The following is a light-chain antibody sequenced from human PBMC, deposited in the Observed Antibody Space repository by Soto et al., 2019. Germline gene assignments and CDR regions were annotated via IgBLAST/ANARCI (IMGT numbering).Light chain of an antibody. CDR1: QSISSW. J-gene: IGKJ1*01. Sequence: DIQMTQSPSTLSASVGDRVTITCRASQSISSWLAWYQQKPGRAPKLLLYKASSLETGVPSRFRGSGSGTEFTLIISSLQPDDFASYYCQQYGSSSPWTFGQGTKVEIK. CDR3: QQYGSSSPWT. V-gene: IGKV1-5*03. CDR2: KAS.